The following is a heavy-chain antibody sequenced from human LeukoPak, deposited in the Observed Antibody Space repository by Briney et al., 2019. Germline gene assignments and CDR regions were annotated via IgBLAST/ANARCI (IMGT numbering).Heavy chain of an antibody. Sequence: PSETLSLTCTVSGGSISSGGHYWSWIRQPAGKRLEYLGRIYSTGSTNYNPSLRSRVTISADTSKNHFSLKLSSVTAADTAVYYCARLTGPSGSYYDYFDYWGQGTLVTVSS. CDR1: GGSISSGGHY. CDR2: IYSTGST. J-gene: IGHJ4*02. CDR3: ARLTGPSGSYYDYFDY. V-gene: IGHV4-61*02. D-gene: IGHD1-26*01.